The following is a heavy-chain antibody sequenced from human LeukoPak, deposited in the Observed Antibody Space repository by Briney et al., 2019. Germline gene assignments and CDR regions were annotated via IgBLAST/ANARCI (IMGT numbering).Heavy chain of an antibody. V-gene: IGHV1-2*02. J-gene: IGHJ3*02. CDR2: TNPDSGVT. CDR1: GYTFTDNY. CDR3: ARYGTFDI. Sequence: GASVTLSLTASGYTFTDNYMHWVRLRHAQGLDWMGWTNPDSGVTNYPQKFQGRVTMTRDTSSSTAYMELSRLRSDDTAVYYCARYGTFDIWGQGTMVTVSS. D-gene: IGHD3-10*01.